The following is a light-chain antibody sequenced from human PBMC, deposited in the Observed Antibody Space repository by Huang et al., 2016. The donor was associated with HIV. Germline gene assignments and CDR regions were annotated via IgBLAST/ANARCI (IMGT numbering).Light chain of an antibody. J-gene: IGKJ1*01. Sequence: EIVLTQSPGTLSLSPGERATLSCRASQTVSRNYVAWYQQKPGQPPRLLIYRASSRAPGIPDRFSGSGSETDFTLTINRLEPEDFAVYFCQQCGRSPWTFGQGTKVEIK. CDR2: RAS. CDR1: QTVSRNY. V-gene: IGKV3-20*01. CDR3: QQCGRSPWT.